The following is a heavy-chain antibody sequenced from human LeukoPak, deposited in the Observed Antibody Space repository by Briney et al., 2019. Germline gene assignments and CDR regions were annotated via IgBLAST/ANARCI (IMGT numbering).Heavy chain of an antibody. CDR3: AKVIEARLYYYMDV. Sequence: GRSLRPSRAPSGFTLTTYGTHWVRPAPGKGLEWVAFTRYDGSNKYYAESVKGRFTISRDNSKNTLYLQMNSLRAEDTAVYYCAKVIEARLYYYMDVWGKGSTVTVSS. D-gene: IGHD6-6*01. CDR2: TRYDGSNK. CDR1: GFTLTTYG. V-gene: IGHV3-30*02. J-gene: IGHJ6*03.